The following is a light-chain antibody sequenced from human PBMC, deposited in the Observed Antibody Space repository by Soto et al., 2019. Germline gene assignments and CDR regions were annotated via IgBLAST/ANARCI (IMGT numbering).Light chain of an antibody. CDR2: EVS. CDR3: NSYTSSNTRV. CDR1: SSGVGGYSR. Sequence: QSAVTQPASVSGSPGQSITISCTGTSSGVGGYSRVSWYQHHPGKAPKLIIYEVSDRPSGVSNRFSGSKSGNTASLTISGLQSEDEADYYCNSYTSSNTRVFGTGTKLTVL. V-gene: IGLV2-14*01. J-gene: IGLJ1*01.